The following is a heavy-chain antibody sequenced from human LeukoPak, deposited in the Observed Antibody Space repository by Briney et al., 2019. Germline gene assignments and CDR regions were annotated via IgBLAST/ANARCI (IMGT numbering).Heavy chain of an antibody. Sequence: GESLKISCKGSGYSFTSYWIGWVRQMPGKGLEWMGIIYPGDSDTRYSPSFQGQVTISADKSISTAYLQWSSLKASDTAMYYCARQGSTVTTDRWFGPKTDDYYYGMDVWGQGTTVTVSS. J-gene: IGHJ6*02. CDR2: IYPGDSDT. D-gene: IGHD4-17*01. V-gene: IGHV5-51*01. CDR1: GYSFTSYW. CDR3: ARQGSTVTTDRWFGPKTDDYYYGMDV.